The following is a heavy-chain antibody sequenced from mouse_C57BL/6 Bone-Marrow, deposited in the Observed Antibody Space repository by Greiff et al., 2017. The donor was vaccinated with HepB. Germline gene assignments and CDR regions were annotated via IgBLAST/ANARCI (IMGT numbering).Heavy chain of an antibody. Sequence: QVQLQQSGAELVKPGASVKLSCKASGYTFTSYWMQWVKQRPGQGLEWIGEIDPSDSYTNYNQKFKGKATLTVDTSSSTAYMQLSSLTSEDSAVYYCARPGGDYWGQGTTLTVSS. CDR1: GYTFTSYW. J-gene: IGHJ2*01. CDR2: IDPSDSYT. V-gene: IGHV1-50*01. CDR3: ARPGGDY.